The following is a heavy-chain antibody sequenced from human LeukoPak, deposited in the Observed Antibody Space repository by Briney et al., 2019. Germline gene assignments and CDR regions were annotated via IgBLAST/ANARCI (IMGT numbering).Heavy chain of an antibody. D-gene: IGHD6-13*01. CDR1: GFTFCSYS. Sequence: KPGGSLRLSCAAYGFTFCSYSMNWVRQAPGKGLKWVSSISSSSSYIYYADSVKGRFTISRDNAKNSLYLQMNSLRAEDTAVYYCATVVTAAGPWQYYGMDVWGKGTTVTVSS. V-gene: IGHV3-21*01. CDR2: ISSSSSYI. J-gene: IGHJ6*04. CDR3: ATVVTAAGPWQYYGMDV.